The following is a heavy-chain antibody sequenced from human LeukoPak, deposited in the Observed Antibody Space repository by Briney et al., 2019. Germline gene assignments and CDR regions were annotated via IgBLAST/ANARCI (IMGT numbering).Heavy chain of an antibody. D-gene: IGHD3-22*01. CDR3: ARGGGYYDSSGYSPN. J-gene: IGHJ4*02. Sequence: SVKVSCKASGGTFSSYAISWVRQAPGQGLEWMGRIIPILGIANYAQKFQGRVTITADKSTSTAYMELSSLRSEDTAVYYCARGGGYYDSSGYSPNWGQGTLVTVSS. V-gene: IGHV1-69*04. CDR1: GGTFSSYA. CDR2: IIPILGIA.